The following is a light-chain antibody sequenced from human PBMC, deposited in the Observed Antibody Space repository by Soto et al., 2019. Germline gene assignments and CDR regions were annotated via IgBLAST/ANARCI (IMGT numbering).Light chain of an antibody. J-gene: IGKJ1*01. CDR3: QQYNNWPRT. V-gene: IGKV3-15*01. CDR2: GAS. CDR1: QSVSSY. Sequence: EIVLTKSPAALSLYPRERAALSCMASQSVSSYLAWYQQKPGQAPRLLIYGASTRATGIPARFSGSGSGTEFTLTISSLQSEDFAVYYCQQYNNWPRTFGQGGKVDIK.